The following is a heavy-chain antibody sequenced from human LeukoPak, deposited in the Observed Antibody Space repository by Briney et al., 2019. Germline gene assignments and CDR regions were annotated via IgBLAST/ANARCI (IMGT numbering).Heavy chain of an antibody. CDR2: ISGSGGST. Sequence: GGSLRLSCAASGFTFSSYAMSWVRQAPGKGLEWVSAISGSGGSTYCADSVKGRFTISRDNSKNTLYLQMNSLRAEDTAVYYCAKDMGGISGFVDAFDIWGQGTMVTVSS. CDR1: GFTFSSYA. D-gene: IGHD3-16*02. J-gene: IGHJ3*02. CDR3: AKDMGGISGFVDAFDI. V-gene: IGHV3-23*01.